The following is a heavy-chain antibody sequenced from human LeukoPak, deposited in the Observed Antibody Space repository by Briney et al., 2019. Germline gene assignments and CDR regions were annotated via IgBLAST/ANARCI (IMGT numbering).Heavy chain of an antibody. V-gene: IGHV3-9*01. D-gene: IGHD4-11*01. CDR3: AKDRNYRDLDSLDI. Sequence: GGSLRLSCAASGFTFSSYAMSWVRQAPGKGLVWVSGINWNSGSVGYADSVKGRFTISRDNAKNSLSLQMNGLGVEDTALYYCAKDRNYRDLDSLDIWGQGTMVTVSS. CDR2: INWNSGSV. CDR1: GFTFSSYA. J-gene: IGHJ3*02.